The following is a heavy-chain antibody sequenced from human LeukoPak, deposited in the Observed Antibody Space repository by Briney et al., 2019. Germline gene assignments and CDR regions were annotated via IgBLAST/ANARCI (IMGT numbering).Heavy chain of an antibody. J-gene: IGHJ6*02. D-gene: IGHD6-19*01. Sequence: GGSLRLSCAASGFTFSTYGMHWVRQAPGKGLEWVAVISYDGSNKYYADSVKGRFTISRDNSKNTLYLQMNSLRAEDTAVYYCAKDVHSSGWSYYYYGMDVWGQGTTVTVSS. CDR2: ISYDGSNK. CDR1: GFTFSTYG. CDR3: AKDVHSSGWSYYYYGMDV. V-gene: IGHV3-30*18.